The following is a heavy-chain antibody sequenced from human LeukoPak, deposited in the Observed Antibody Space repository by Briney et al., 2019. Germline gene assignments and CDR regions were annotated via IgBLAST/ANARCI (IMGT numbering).Heavy chain of an antibody. V-gene: IGHV3-30*02. CDR1: GFTFSSYG. J-gene: IGHJ3*01. CDR3: ARDVRLGYCSGGSCYPL. D-gene: IGHD2-15*01. CDR2: IRYDGSNK. Sequence: GGSLRLSCAASGFTFSSYGMHWVRQAPGKGLEWVAFIRYDGSNKYYADSVKGRFTISRDNSKNTLYLQMNSLRAEDTAVYYCARDVRLGYCSGGSCYPLWGQGTMVTVSS.